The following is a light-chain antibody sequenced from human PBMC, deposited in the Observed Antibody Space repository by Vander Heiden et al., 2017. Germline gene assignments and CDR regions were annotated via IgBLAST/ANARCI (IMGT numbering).Light chain of an antibody. CDR3: QQDYSTPVFT. CDR2: AAS. Sequence: DIQMTQSPSSLSASVGDRVTITCRASQSISSYLNWYQQKPGKAPKLLIYAASSLQSGVPSRFSGSGSGTEFTITISSLQPEDFATYYCQQDYSTPVFTFGHGTKVDIK. CDR1: QSISSY. J-gene: IGKJ3*01. V-gene: IGKV1-39*01.